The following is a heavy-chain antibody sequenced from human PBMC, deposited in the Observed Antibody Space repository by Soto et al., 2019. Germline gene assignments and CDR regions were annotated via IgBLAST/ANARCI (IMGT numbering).Heavy chain of an antibody. D-gene: IGHD2-21*01. CDR3: ARGATAGDSAVHY. CDR1: GGTFSTYT. J-gene: IGHJ4*02. Sequence: QVQLVQSGAEVKKPGSSVKVSCKTSGGTFSTYTLSWVRQSPGQGLEWMGRIIPVLDKADYAQRFKGRLTITADKTTRTANRNLSSVSSEDTDIYYCARGATAGDSAVHYWGQGTLVSVSS. CDR2: IIPVLDKA. V-gene: IGHV1-69*02.